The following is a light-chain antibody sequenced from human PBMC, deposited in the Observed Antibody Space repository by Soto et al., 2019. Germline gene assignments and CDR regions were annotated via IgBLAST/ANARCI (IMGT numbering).Light chain of an antibody. Sequence: SYELTQPPSVSVSPGQTASITCSGDRLGDKYASWYQQKPGQSPVLVIYPDTKRPSGIPERFSGSKYGNTATLTITGTQAMDEADYYCQAWDSSTYNYVFGTGTQLTVL. CDR2: PDT. J-gene: IGLJ1*01. V-gene: IGLV3-1*01. CDR3: QAWDSSTYNYV. CDR1: RLGDKY.